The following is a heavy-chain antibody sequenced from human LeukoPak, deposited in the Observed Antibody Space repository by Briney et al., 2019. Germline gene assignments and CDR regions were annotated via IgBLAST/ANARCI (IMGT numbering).Heavy chain of an antibody. Sequence: SVKVSCKASGGTFSSYTISWVRQAPGQGLEWMGRIIAILGIANYAQKFQCRVTITADKSTSTAYMELSSLRSEDTAVYECARDAPGTPILYYYYYYYMDVRGKGTTVTVSS. CDR2: IIAILGIA. D-gene: IGHD1/OR15-1a*01. J-gene: IGHJ6*03. CDR3: ARDAPGTPILYYYYYYYMDV. V-gene: IGHV1-69*04. CDR1: GGTFSSYT.